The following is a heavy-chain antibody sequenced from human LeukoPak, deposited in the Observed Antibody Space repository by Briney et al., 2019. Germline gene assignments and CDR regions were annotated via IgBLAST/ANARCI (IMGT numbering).Heavy chain of an antibody. CDR2: ISGSGGST. V-gene: IGHV3-23*01. CDR3: AKMATRGGDYFDY. Sequence: PSGGSLRLSCAASGFTFSSYAMSWVRQAPGKGLEWVSAISGSGGSTYYADSVKGRFTISRDNSKNTLYLQMNSLRAEDTAVYYCAKMATRGGDYFDYWGQGTLVTVSS. CDR1: GFTFSSYA. J-gene: IGHJ4*02. D-gene: IGHD5-24*01.